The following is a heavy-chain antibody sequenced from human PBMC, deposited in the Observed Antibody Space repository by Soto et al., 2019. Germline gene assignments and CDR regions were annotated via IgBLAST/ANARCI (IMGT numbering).Heavy chain of an antibody. CDR3: ARAQRWWFDP. D-gene: IGHD1-1*01. J-gene: IGHJ5*02. V-gene: IGHV4-31*03. Sequence: TLSLTCTVSGGSINICGYYWSWILQHPGKGLEWIGNIYYSGSTYYTPSLKSRVIISVDTSKNHFSLKRSSVTDADTAVHYCARAQRWWFDPGCQGSLVPVSS. CDR1: GGSINICGYY. CDR2: IYYSGST.